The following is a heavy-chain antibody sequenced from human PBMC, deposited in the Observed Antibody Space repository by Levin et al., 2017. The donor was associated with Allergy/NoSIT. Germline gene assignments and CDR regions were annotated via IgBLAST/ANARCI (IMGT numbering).Heavy chain of an antibody. CDR1: GFTFDEYT. V-gene: IGHV3-43*01. J-gene: IGHJ6*02. Sequence: GESLKISCAASGFTFDEYTMHWVRQAAGKGLEWVSLISWDGSTTYYADSVKGRFTISRDNSKNSLYLQMNSLRPEDTALYYCGKATTETSLYYYGMDVWGQGTTVTVSS. CDR2: ISWDGSTT. D-gene: IGHD4-17*01. CDR3: GKATTETSLYYYGMDV.